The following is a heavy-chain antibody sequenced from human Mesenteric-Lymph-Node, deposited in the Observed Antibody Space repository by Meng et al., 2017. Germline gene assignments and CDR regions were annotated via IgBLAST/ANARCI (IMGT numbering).Heavy chain of an antibody. Sequence: SVKVSCKASGGTFSRYVINWVRQAPGQGLEWMGGIIPVFGTTNYAQKFQGRVTINADESTTTAYMELSSLRSEDTAVYYCAREPEYYDLLTGFLPAFEIWGQGTMVTVSS. CDR2: IIPVFGTT. CDR3: AREPEYYDLLTGFLPAFEI. V-gene: IGHV1-69*13. J-gene: IGHJ3*02. CDR1: GGTFSRYV. D-gene: IGHD3-9*01.